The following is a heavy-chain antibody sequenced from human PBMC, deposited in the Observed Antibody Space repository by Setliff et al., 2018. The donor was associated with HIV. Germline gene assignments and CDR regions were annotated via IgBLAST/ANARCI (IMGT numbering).Heavy chain of an antibody. V-gene: IGHV1-69*01. CDR3: ARDRPHKHYFELYSFYYMEL. CDR2: VIPIFDKT. D-gene: IGHD3-10*01. Sequence: VSCKSSGGTFSNYAFSWVRQAPAQGLEWMGGVIPIFDKTTYAQKFQGRVTITADEATNTVFMELSNLRSDDTAVYYCARDRPHKHYFELYSFYYMELWGKGAMVTVSS. J-gene: IGHJ6*03. CDR1: GGTFSNYA.